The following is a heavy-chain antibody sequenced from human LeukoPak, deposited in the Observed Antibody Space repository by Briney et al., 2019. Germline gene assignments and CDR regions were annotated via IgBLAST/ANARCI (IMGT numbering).Heavy chain of an antibody. V-gene: IGHV4-59*08. CDR1: GGSISSSY. CDR3: ARQGPLTTAVTTRTNPFDY. D-gene: IGHD4-11*01. Sequence: SETLSLTCTVSGGSISSSYWSWIRQPPGKGLEWIGYIYYSGSTNYNPSLKSRVTISVDTSKNQFSLKLNSVTAADTAVYYCARQGPLTTAVTTRTNPFDYWGQGTLVTVSS. CDR2: IYYSGST. J-gene: IGHJ4*01.